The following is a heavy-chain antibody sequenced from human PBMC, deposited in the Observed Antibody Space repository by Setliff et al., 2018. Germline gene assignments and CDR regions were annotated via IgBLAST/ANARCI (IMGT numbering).Heavy chain of an antibody. CDR2: IIPILGIA. V-gene: IGHV1-69*10. D-gene: IGHD4-17*01. CDR3: ARWATVTTENAFDI. J-gene: IGHJ3*02. CDR1: GYTFTSYG. Sequence: SVKVSCKASGYTFTSYGISWVRQAPGQGLEWMGWIIPILGIANYAQKFQGRVTITADKSTSTAYMELSSLRSEDTAVYYCARWATVTTENAFDIWGQGTMVT.